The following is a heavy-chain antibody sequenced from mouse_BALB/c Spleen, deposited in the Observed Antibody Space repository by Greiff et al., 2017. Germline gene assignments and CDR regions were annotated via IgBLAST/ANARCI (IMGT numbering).Heavy chain of an antibody. V-gene: IGHV1-20*02. CDR1: GYSFTGYF. CDR3: ARDGLRYDGAMDY. D-gene: IGHD2-14*01. CDR2: INPYNGDT. Sequence: EVQVVESGPELVKPGASVKISCKASGYSFTGYFMNWVMQSHGKSLEWIGRINPYNGDTFYNQKFKGKATLTVDKSSSTAHMELRSLASEDSAVYYCARDGLRYDGAMDYWGQGTSVTVSS. J-gene: IGHJ4*01.